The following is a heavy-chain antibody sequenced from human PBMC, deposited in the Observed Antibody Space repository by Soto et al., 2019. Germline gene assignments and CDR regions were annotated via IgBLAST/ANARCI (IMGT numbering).Heavy chain of an antibody. V-gene: IGHV1-69*01. D-gene: IGHD5-12*01. CDR3: ARGFSGYYSSLDY. J-gene: IGHJ4*02. Sequence: QVHLVQSGAEVKRPGSSVKVSCEASGGSFSSDAITWVRQVPGQGLEWMGGIIPTFGAANYGRQFQGRVTISADESTRTVYMELSSLRFDDMAVYYCARGFSGYYSSLDYWGQGTLVTVSS. CDR1: GGSFSSDA. CDR2: IIPTFGAA.